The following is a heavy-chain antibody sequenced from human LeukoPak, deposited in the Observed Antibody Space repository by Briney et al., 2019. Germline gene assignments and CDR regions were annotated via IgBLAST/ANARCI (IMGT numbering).Heavy chain of an antibody. V-gene: IGHV3-30*01. CDR1: GFTFSSYA. CDR2: ISYDGSNK. Sequence: PGRSLRLSCAASGFTFSSYAMHWVRQAPGKRLEWVAVISYDGSNKYYADSVKGRFTISRDNSKNTLYLQMNSLRAEDTAVYYCARTITQRFLEWLFGYWGQGTLVTVSS. J-gene: IGHJ4*02. D-gene: IGHD3-3*01. CDR3: ARTITQRFLEWLFGY.